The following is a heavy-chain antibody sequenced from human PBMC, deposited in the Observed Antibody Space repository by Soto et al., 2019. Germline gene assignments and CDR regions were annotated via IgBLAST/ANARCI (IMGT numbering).Heavy chain of an antibody. D-gene: IGHD3-10*01. CDR3: ARQLMAYGMDV. J-gene: IGHJ6*02. Sequence: GESLKISCKGSGYSFNSYWIGWVRQMPGKGLEWMGIIYPGDSDTRYSPSFQGQVTISADRSISTAYLQWSSLKALDTAVYYCARQLMAYGMDVWGQGTTVTVSS. CDR2: IYPGDSDT. CDR1: GYSFNSYW. V-gene: IGHV5-51*01.